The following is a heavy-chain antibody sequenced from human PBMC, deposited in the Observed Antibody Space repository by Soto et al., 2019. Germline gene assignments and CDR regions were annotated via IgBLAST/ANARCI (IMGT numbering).Heavy chain of an antibody. CDR1: GFSVSNFY. V-gene: IGHV3-53*01. CDR3: ARGKSRDAYNPLGY. J-gene: IGHJ4*02. CDR2: VYSAGPT. D-gene: IGHD1-1*01. Sequence: GGSLRLSCVASGFSVSNFYMSWARQAPGRGLQWVSIVYSAGPTYYADSVKGRFTISRDESKNTVYFQMDDLRAEDTATYYCARGKSRDAYNPLGYWGPGTPVTVSS.